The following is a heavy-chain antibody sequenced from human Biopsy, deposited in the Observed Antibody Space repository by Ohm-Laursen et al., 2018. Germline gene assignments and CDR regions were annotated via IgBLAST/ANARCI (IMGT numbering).Heavy chain of an antibody. J-gene: IGHJ3*02. CDR1: GGSVSSGRYY. V-gene: IGHV4-61*01. Sequence: PSQTLSLTCTVSGGSVSSGRYYWSWLRQPPGKGLEWFGYIYYSGSTNYNPSLKPRVTISVDTSRNQFSLKLSSVTAADTAVYYCAGRPWPNAFDIWGQGTMVTVSS. D-gene: IGHD5-12*01. CDR2: IYYSGST. CDR3: AGRPWPNAFDI.